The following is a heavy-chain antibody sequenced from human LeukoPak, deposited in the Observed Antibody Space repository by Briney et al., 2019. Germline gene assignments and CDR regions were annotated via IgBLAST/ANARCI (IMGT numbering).Heavy chain of an antibody. V-gene: IGHV3-23*01. Sequence: GGSLRLSCAASGFTFNNYAASCARHAPGRGREWVSAISGSASSTYHADSVKGRFTISRDNSKNTLYLQMNSLRADDTAVYYCAMKAVPRPRLYDAFDFWGQGTVVSVSS. CDR3: AMKAVPRPRLYDAFDF. CDR2: ISGSASST. D-gene: IGHD2-2*02. CDR1: GFTFNNYA. J-gene: IGHJ3*01.